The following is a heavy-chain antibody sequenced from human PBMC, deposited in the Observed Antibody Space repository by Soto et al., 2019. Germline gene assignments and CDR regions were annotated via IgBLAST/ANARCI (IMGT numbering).Heavy chain of an antibody. V-gene: IGHV5-51*01. Sequence: PGESLKISCKGSGYTFTSYWIGWVRQMPGKGLEWMGIIHPGDSDTRYSPSFQGQVTISADKSISTAYLQWSSLKASDTAMYYCALYDFWSGYYTYYYYGMDVWGQGTTVTV. CDR1: GYTFTSYW. J-gene: IGHJ6*02. D-gene: IGHD3-3*01. CDR2: IHPGDSDT. CDR3: ALYDFWSGYYTYYYYGMDV.